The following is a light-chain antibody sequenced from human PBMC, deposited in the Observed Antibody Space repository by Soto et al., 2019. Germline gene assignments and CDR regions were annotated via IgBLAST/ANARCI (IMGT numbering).Light chain of an antibody. Sequence: FLVTQSPATFSASKGERATITCRASQGVSGYLAWYQQKPGKARKLLIYAASTLKSGVTSAFSRSGSATAFTLPISCFQYPDFATYYYQQHYSYPPMTFGQGTRLEIK. J-gene: IGKJ5*01. CDR3: QQHYSYPPMT. CDR2: AAS. V-gene: IGKV1-8*01. CDR1: QGVSGY.